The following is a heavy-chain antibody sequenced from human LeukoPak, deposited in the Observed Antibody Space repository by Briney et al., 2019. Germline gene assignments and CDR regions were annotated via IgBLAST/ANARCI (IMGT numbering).Heavy chain of an antibody. D-gene: IGHD3-22*01. CDR1: GYTFTSYG. V-gene: IGHV1-18*01. Sequence: GASVKLSCKASGYTFTSYGISWVRQAPGPGHEWMGWISAYNGNRNYAQKLQGRVTMTTDTSTSTAYMELRSLRSDDTAVYYCARDSVYYYDSSGYKDAFDIWGQGTMVTVSS. CDR3: ARDSVYYYDSSGYKDAFDI. CDR2: ISAYNGNR. J-gene: IGHJ3*02.